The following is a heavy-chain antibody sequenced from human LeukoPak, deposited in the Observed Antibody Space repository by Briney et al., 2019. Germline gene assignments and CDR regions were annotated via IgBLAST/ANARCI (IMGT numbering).Heavy chain of an antibody. D-gene: IGHD3-22*01. CDR1: GFTFSSYS. CDR3: ARDRAPGYSYPLDY. J-gene: IGHJ4*02. CDR2: ISSSSSYI. V-gene: IGHV3-21*01. Sequence: GGSLRLSCAASGFTFSSYSMNWVRQAPGKGLEWVSSISSSSSYIYYADSVKGRFTISRDNAKNSLYLQMNSLRAEDTAVYYCARDRAPGYSYPLDYCGQGTLVTVSS.